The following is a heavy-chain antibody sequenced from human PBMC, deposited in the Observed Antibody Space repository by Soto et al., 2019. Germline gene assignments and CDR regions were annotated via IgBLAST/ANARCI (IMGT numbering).Heavy chain of an antibody. D-gene: IGHD4-17*01. Sequence: QVQLQESGPGLVKPSETLSLTCTVSGGSISSYYWGWVRQPPGKGLEWIGYIYYSGSTNYNPSLKRRVTIPVDTSKNQFSLKLSSVTAADTAVYYCARRYGPGFDYWGQGTLVTVSS. V-gene: IGHV4-59*08. J-gene: IGHJ4*02. CDR3: ARRYGPGFDY. CDR1: GGSISSYY. CDR2: IYYSGST.